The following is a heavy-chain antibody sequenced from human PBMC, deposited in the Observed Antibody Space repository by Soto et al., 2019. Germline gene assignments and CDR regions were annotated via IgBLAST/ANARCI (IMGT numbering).Heavy chain of an antibody. CDR3: ARDRGSSSWYDDY. V-gene: IGHV3-21*01. Sequence: GGSLRLSCTASGFTFSSYGMNWVRQVPGKGLEWVSFISSSSSDISHADSLKGRFTISRDNARNSLYLQMNSLRAEDTDVYYCARDRGSSSWYDDYWGQGTLVTV. J-gene: IGHJ4*02. CDR2: ISSSSSDI. D-gene: IGHD6-13*01. CDR1: GFTFSSYG.